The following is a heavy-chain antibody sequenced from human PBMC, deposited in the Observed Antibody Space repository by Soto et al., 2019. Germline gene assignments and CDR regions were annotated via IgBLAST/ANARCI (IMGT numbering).Heavy chain of an antibody. D-gene: IGHD4-17*01. J-gene: IGHJ4*02. CDR2: IYWDDDK. V-gene: IGHV2-5*02. CDR3: AHKGNHGLFDY. Sequence: SGPTLVNPTQTLTLTCTFSGFSLSTSGVGVGWIRQPPGKALEWLALIYWDDDKRYSPSLKSRLTITKDTSKNQVVLTMTNMEPVDTATYYCAHKGNHGLFDYWGQGTLVTVSS. CDR1: GFSLSTSGVG.